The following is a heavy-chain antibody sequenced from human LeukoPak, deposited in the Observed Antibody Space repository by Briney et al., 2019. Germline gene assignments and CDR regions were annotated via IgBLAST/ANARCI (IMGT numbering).Heavy chain of an antibody. CDR2: IYSGGGT. D-gene: IGHD3-9*01. CDR1: GGSISNQY. CDR3: ARDGGHYDISGYFDL. Sequence: KPSETLSLNCSVSGGSISNQYWNWIRQPPGKGLEWIGYIYSGGGTQYNPSLKSRVTISIDTSKKQFSLKLSSVTSADTAVYYCARDGGHYDISGYFDLWGRGTLVTVSS. J-gene: IGHJ2*01. V-gene: IGHV4-59*11.